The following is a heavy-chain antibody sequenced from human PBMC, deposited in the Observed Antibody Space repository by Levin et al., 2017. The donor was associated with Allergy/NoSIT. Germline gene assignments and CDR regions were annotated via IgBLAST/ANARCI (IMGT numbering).Heavy chain of an antibody. V-gene: IGHV1-69*13. Sequence: ASVKVSCKASGGTFSSYAISWVRQAPGQGLEWMGGIIPIFGTANYAQKFQGRVTITADESTSTAYMELSSLRSEDTAVYYCARNNLEHTVTGYYFDYWGQGTLVTVSS. CDR1: GGTFSSYA. D-gene: IGHD1/OR15-1a*01. CDR2: IIPIFGTA. CDR3: ARNNLEHTVTGYYFDY. J-gene: IGHJ4*02.